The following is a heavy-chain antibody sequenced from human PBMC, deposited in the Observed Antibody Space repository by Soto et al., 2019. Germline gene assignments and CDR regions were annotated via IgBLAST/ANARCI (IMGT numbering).Heavy chain of an antibody. J-gene: IGHJ6*03. CDR1: GGSISSSSYY. V-gene: IGHV4-39*01. CDR3: ARGQPYYDFWSGYYYYMDV. CDR2: IYYSGST. D-gene: IGHD3-3*01. Sequence: PSETRSLTCTVSGGSISSSSYYWGWIRQPPGKGLEWIGSIYYSGSTYYNPSLKSRVTISVDTSKNQFSLKLSSVTAADTAVYYCARGQPYYDFWSGYYYYMDVWGKGTTVTVSS.